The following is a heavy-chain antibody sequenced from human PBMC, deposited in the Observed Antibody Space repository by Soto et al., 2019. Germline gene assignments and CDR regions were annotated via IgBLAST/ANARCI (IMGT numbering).Heavy chain of an antibody. V-gene: IGHV4-30-4*01. CDR2: SYYTGSS. CDR3: ARDKWSGYDSGAFDV. CDR1: GDSIRSPDCY. J-gene: IGHJ3*01. D-gene: IGHD6-25*01. Sequence: QVQLQESSPGLVKPSQTLSLTCSVSGDSIRSPDCYWGWLRQTPGKGLEWIGYSYYTGSSYYHPSLKSRVSISVDTSKHQFSLKLNSVSAADTAIYYCARDKWSGYDSGAFDVWGQGTTVTVSS.